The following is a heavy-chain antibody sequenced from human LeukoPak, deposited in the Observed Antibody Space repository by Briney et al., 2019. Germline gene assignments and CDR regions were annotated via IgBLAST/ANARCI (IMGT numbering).Heavy chain of an antibody. CDR2: INSDESST. CDR1: GFSFSSYW. V-gene: IGHV3-74*01. D-gene: IGHD6-19*01. CDR3: AGGRYSSVWY. J-gene: IGHJ4*02. Sequence: GESLRLSCVASGFSFSSYWMHWVRQAPGKGLVWVSRINSDESSTTYADSVKGRFTISRDNAKNTLYLQMNSLRAEDTAVYYCAGGRYSSVWYWGQGTLVTVSS.